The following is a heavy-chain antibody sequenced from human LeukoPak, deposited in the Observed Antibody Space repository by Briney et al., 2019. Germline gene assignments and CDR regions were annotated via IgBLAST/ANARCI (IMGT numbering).Heavy chain of an antibody. CDR1: GFTFSTYS. V-gene: IGHV3-21*01. CDR2: ISSSSSYI. Sequence: GGSLRLSCAASGFTFSTYSMNWVRQAPGKGLEWVSSISSSSSYIYYADSVKGRFTISRDNAKNSLYLQMNSLRAEDTAVYYCAKDGGQFFLRYWGQGTLVTVSS. J-gene: IGHJ4*02. CDR3: AKDGGQFFLRY. D-gene: IGHD3-16*01.